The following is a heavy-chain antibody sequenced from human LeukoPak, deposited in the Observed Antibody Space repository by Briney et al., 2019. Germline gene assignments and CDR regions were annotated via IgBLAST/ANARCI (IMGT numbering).Heavy chain of an antibody. CDR3: ARDLRAAAGNSIGY. V-gene: IGHV1-69*04. Sequence: SGKVSCKASGGTFSSYAISWVRQAPGQGLEWMGRIIPILGIANYAQKFQGRVTITADKSTSTAYMELSSLRSEDTAVYYCARDLRAAAGNSIGYWGQGTLVTVSS. J-gene: IGHJ4*02. CDR2: IIPILGIA. CDR1: GGTFSSYA. D-gene: IGHD6-13*01.